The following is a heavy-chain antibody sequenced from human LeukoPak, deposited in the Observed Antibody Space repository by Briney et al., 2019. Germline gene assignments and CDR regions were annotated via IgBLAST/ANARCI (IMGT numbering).Heavy chain of an antibody. CDR2: IYYSGST. D-gene: IGHD3-22*01. J-gene: IGHJ4*02. V-gene: IGHV4-59*01. CDR3: ARHEGGSGYYPRD. Sequence: SETLSLTCTVSGGSISSYYWSWIRQPPGKGLEWIGYIYYSGSTNYNPSLKSRVTISVDTSKNQFSLKLSSVTAADTAVYYCARHEGGSGYYPRDWGQGTLVTVSS. CDR1: GGSISSYY.